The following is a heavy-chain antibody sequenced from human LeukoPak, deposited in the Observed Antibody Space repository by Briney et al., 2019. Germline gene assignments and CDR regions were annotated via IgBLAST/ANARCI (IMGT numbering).Heavy chain of an antibody. CDR1: GGTFSSYA. CDR3: ARDVISTYYDFWSGSYNWFDP. Sequence: GASVKVSCKASGGTFSSYAISWVRQAPGQGLEWMGGIIPIFGTANYAQKFQGRVTITADESTSTAYMELSSLRSEDTAVYYCARDVISTYYDFWSGSYNWFDPWGQGTLVTVSS. J-gene: IGHJ5*02. V-gene: IGHV1-69*01. CDR2: IIPIFGTA. D-gene: IGHD3-3*01.